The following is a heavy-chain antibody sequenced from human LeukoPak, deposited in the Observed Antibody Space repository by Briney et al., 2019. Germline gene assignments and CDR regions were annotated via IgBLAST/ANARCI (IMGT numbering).Heavy chain of an antibody. CDR1: GASISNYY. D-gene: IGHD3-22*01. Sequence: SETLSLTCTVSGASISNYYWSWIRQPAGKGLEWIGRISTSGSTNYSPSLKSRVTMSVDTSKNQFSLKLSSVTAADTAVYYCARVMGDYYDSSGYYRRSDVFDIWGQGTMLTVSS. V-gene: IGHV4-4*07. J-gene: IGHJ3*02. CDR2: ISTSGST. CDR3: ARVMGDYYDSSGYYRRSDVFDI.